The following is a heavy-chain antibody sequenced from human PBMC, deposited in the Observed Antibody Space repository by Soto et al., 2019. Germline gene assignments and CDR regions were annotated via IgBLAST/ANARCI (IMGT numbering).Heavy chain of an antibody. Sequence: QAQLMQSGAEVKKPGSSVKVSCKASGGTFSGYAISWVRQAPGQGLEWMGGIIPVLGITNYAQKVQGRITIDADESTGTGYMDLRSLRSEATAVYYCARGPRSITGTTSSEDFQHWGPGTLVSVSS. CDR1: GGTFSGYA. D-gene: IGHD1-20*01. CDR2: IIPVLGIT. CDR3: ARGPRSITGTTSSEDFQH. V-gene: IGHV1-69*01. J-gene: IGHJ1*01.